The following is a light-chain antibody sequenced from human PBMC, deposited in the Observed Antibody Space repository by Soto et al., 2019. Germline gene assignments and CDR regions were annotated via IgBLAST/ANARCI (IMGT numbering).Light chain of an antibody. CDR1: SSDVGAYIY. CDR2: EVN. V-gene: IGLV2-14*03. J-gene: IGLJ1*01. CDR3: SSYTSSSPYV. Sequence: QSVLTQPASVSGSPGQSITISCGGTSSDVGAYIYVSWYQQYPGKAPKLIIYEVNNRPSGVSGRFSGSKSDTTAYLTISGLQAEDEADYYCSSYTSSSPYVFGTGTKVTVL.